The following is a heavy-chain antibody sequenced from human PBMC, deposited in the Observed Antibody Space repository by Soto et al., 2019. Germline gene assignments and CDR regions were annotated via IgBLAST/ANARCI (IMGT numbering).Heavy chain of an antibody. CDR3: TRVGYFVCSGYYYYYDGMYV. V-gene: IGHV3-49*03. Sequence: GGSLRLSCTASGFTFGDYAMSWFRQAPGKGLEWVGFIRSKAYGGTTEYAASVKGRFTISRDDSKSIAYLQMNSLKTEDTAVYYCTRVGYFVCSGYYYYYDGMYVPGQGTTDTVSA. CDR1: GFTFGDYA. D-gene: IGHD3-3*01. J-gene: IGHJ6*01. CDR2: IRSKAYGGTT.